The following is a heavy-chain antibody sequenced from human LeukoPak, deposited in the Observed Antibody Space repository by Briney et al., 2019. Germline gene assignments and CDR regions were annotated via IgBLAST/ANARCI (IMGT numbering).Heavy chain of an antibody. J-gene: IGHJ6*02. D-gene: IGHD3-10*01. CDR3: ANINYYGSGSYYSYYYYGMDV. Sequence: GASVKVSCTASGGTFSSYAISWVRQAPGQGLEWMGRIIPILGIANYAQKFQGRVTITADKSTSTAYMELSSLRSEDTAVYYCANINYYGSGSYYSYYYYGMDVWGQGTTVTVSS. V-gene: IGHV1-69*04. CDR2: IIPILGIA. CDR1: GGTFSSYA.